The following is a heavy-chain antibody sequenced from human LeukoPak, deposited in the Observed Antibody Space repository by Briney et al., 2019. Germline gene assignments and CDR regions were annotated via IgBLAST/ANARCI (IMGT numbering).Heavy chain of an antibody. CDR2: SHYTGSA. J-gene: IGHJ3*02. CDR1: GGSMRSDY. Sequence: SETLSLTCTVSGGSMRSDYWSWIRQPPGKGLEWIGYSHYTGSANYDPSLESRVTIPVDTSKNQLSLRLSSVTAADTAVYYCAGTREGDIAASYAFHIWGQGTMVTVSS. CDR3: AGTREGDIAASYAFHI. D-gene: IGHD6-13*01. V-gene: IGHV4-59*08.